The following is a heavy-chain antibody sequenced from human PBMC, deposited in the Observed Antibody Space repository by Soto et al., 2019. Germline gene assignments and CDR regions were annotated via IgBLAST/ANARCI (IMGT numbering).Heavy chain of an antibody. J-gene: IGHJ6*02. V-gene: IGHV1-18*01. Sequence: QVQLVQSGAEVKKPGASVKVSCKASGYTFTSYGFSWVRQAPGQGLEWMGWINGYTGNTHYAQKFQGRVTMITDTSTSTAYMELWTLISDDTAVYYCARSWVTGKGGMDVWGQGTTVTVSS. CDR3: ARSWVTGKGGMDV. CDR1: GYTFTSYG. CDR2: INGYTGNT. D-gene: IGHD3-16*01.